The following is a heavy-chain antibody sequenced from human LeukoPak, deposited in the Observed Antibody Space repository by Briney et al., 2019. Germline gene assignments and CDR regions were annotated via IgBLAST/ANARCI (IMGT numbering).Heavy chain of an antibody. CDR3: ARDTSGREAYTPFDF. J-gene: IGHJ4*02. V-gene: IGHV3-48*03. Sequence: GGSLRLSCEASQFTFSSYEMNWVRQAPGKGLEWVSYISSGGRTIYYADSVKGRFTISRDNAKNSLYLQMNSLRAEDTAVYYCARDTSGREAYTPFDFWGQGTLVTVSS. D-gene: IGHD3-10*01. CDR1: QFTFSSYE. CDR2: ISSGGRTI.